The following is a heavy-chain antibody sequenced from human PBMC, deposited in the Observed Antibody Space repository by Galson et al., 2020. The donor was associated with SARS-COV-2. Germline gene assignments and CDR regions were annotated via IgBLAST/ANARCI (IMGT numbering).Heavy chain of an antibody. V-gene: IGHV3-21*01. CDR2: ISSSSSYI. J-gene: IGHJ4*02. Sequence: GGSLRLSCAASGFTFSSYSMNWVRQAPGKGLEWVSSISSSSSYIYYADSVKGRFTISRDNAKNSLYLQMNSLRAEDTAVYYCARAKIPYDILTGYYGYWGQGTLVTVSS. CDR3: ARAKIPYDILTGYYGY. D-gene: IGHD3-9*01. CDR1: GFTFSSYS.